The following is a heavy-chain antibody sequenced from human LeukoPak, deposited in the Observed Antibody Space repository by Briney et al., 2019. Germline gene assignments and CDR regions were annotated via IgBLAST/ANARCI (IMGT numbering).Heavy chain of an antibody. V-gene: IGHV4-4*02. J-gene: IGHJ4*02. CDR1: LDSTTSNF. Sequence: SETLSLTCTVSLDSTTSNFWSWVRQPPGKGLEWIGEIHRSGSPNYNPSLQSRVTISIDRSRNQIVLELSSVTAADTAVHYCAREILGGFNPGAYWGQGILVTVSS. CDR2: IHRSGSP. D-gene: IGHD1-14*01. CDR3: AREILGGFNPGAY.